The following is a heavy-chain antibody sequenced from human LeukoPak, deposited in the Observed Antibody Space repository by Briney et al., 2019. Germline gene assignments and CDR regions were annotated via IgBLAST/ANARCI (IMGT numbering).Heavy chain of an antibody. J-gene: IGHJ4*02. CDR3: AKSLPASGYYYGFDY. Sequence: GGSLRLSCEVFGFTFSTSAMSWVRQAPGKGLEWVSAISGSGGSTYYADSVKGRFTISRDNSKNTLYLQMNSLRAEDTAVYYCAKSLPASGYYYGFDYWGQGTLVTVSS. CDR1: GFTFSTSA. D-gene: IGHD3-22*01. CDR2: ISGSGGST. V-gene: IGHV3-23*01.